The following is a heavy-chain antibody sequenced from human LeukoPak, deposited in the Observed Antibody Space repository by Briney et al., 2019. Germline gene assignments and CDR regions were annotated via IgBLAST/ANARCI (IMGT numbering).Heavy chain of an antibody. J-gene: IGHJ4*02. D-gene: IGHD5-12*01. CDR1: GFTVSSNC. V-gene: IGHV3-66*02. Sequence: GGSLRLSCAASGFTVSSNCMSWVRQAPGKGLEWVSVIYSGCGTDYADYVKGRFSISRDNSKNPLSLQMNSLRAEDTAVYYCARGRHSGYDYILDYWGQGTLVTVSS. CDR2: IYSGCGT. CDR3: ARGRHSGYDYILDY.